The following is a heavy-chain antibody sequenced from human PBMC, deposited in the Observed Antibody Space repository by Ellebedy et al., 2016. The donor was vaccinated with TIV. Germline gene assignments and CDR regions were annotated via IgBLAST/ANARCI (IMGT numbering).Heavy chain of an antibody. Sequence: GESLKIPXAASGFTFSSYSMNWVRQAPGKGLEWVSSISFSSSYKYYVDSVKGRFTISRDNAKNSLYLQMISLRAEDTAVYYCARVLNYGSYYYMDVWGRGTTVTVSS. D-gene: IGHD3-10*01. CDR1: GFTFSSYS. CDR2: ISFSSSYK. CDR3: ARVLNYGSYYYMDV. J-gene: IGHJ6*03. V-gene: IGHV3-21*01.